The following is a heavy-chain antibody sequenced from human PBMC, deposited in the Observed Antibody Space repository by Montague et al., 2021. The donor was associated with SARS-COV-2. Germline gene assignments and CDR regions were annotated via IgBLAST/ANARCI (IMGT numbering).Heavy chain of an antibody. CDR3: ARVVLGYSYVGVRVQQAFDI. V-gene: IGHV4-59*01. Sequence: SETLSLTCTVSGGSISSYYWSWIRQPPGKGLEWIVYIYYSGSTNYNPSLKSRVTISVDTSKNQFSLKLSSVTAADTTVYYCARVVLGYSYVGVRVQQAFDIWGKGTMVTVSS. D-gene: IGHD5-18*01. J-gene: IGHJ3*02. CDR1: GGSISSYY. CDR2: IYYSGST.